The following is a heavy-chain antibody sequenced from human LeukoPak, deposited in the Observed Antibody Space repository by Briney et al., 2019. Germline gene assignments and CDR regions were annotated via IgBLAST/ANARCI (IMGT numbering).Heavy chain of an antibody. J-gene: IGHJ2*01. V-gene: IGHV6-1*01. CDR2: TYYRSKWYN. CDR1: GDSVSSNSAA. CDR3: ARGKWELLSHYWCFDL. D-gene: IGHD1-26*01. Sequence: SQTLSLTCAISGDSVSSNSAAWNWIRQSPSGGLDWLGRTYYRSKWYNDYAVSVKSRITINPDTSKNQFSLQLNSVTPEDTAVYYCARGKWELLSHYWCFDLWGRGTLVTVSS.